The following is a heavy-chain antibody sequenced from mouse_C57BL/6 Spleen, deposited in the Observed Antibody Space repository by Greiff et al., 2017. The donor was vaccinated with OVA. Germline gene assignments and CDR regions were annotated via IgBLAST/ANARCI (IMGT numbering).Heavy chain of an antibody. J-gene: IGHJ2*01. CDR2: ISSGGSYT. D-gene: IGHD1-1*01. V-gene: IGHV5-6*01. Sequence: EVQGVESGGDLVKPGGSLKLSCAASGFTFSSYGMSWVRQTPDKRLEWVATISSGGSYTYYPDSVKGRFTISRDNAKNTLYLQMSSLKSEDTAMYYCASQFITWDYFDYWGQGTTLTVSS. CDR3: ASQFITWDYFDY. CDR1: GFTFSSYG.